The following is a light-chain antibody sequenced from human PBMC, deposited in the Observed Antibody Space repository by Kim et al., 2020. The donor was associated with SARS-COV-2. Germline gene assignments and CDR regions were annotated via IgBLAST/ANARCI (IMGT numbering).Light chain of an antibody. Sequence: VPISGTGSSSNTGSGYEVHWSQQLPGTAPKHLIYGNSNRPSGVPDRFSGSKSGTSASLAITGLQAEDEADYYCQSYDSSLSGYVFGTGTKVTVL. V-gene: IGLV1-40*01. J-gene: IGLJ1*01. CDR1: SSNTGSGYE. CDR2: GNS. CDR3: QSYDSSLSGYV.